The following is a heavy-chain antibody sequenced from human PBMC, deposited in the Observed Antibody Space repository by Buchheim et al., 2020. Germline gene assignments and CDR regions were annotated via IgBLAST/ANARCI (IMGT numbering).Heavy chain of an antibody. CDR3: ARGFRYSSSWDPSYYYYSTDV. V-gene: IGHV4-59*01. J-gene: IGHJ6*02. Sequence: QVQLQESGPGLVKPSETLSLTCTVSGGSISSYYWSWIRQPPGKGLEWIGYIYYSGSTNYNPSLKSRVTISVDTSKNQFSLKLSSVTAADTAVYYCARGFRYSSSWDPSYYYYSTDVWGQGTT. CDR2: IYYSGST. D-gene: IGHD6-13*01. CDR1: GGSISSYY.